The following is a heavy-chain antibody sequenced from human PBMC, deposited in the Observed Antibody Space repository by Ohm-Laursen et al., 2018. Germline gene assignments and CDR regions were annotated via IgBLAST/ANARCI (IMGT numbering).Heavy chain of an antibody. Sequence: SLRLSCAASQFTFTNYAMTWVRQAPGKGLEWVSAISGSGGSTYYADSVKGRFTISRDNSKNTPYLQMNSLRAEDTAVYYCAREELESSGWADWGQGTLVTVSS. CDR1: QFTFTNYA. D-gene: IGHD6-19*01. CDR3: AREELESSGWAD. J-gene: IGHJ4*02. V-gene: IGHV3-23*01. CDR2: ISGSGGST.